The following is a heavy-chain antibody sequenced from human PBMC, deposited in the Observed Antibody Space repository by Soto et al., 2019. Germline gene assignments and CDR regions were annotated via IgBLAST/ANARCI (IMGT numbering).Heavy chain of an antibody. Sequence: GGSLKLSCAASGFTFSSYTMNWVRQAPGKGLEWVSSITSSGSNTHHAGSVEGRFTISRDNSKNSLYLKMNSLRAEDTAVYYCAKCVKGDSSSWYGDYYYYYMDVWGKGTTVTVSS. D-gene: IGHD6-13*01. CDR2: ITSSGSNT. CDR3: AKCVKGDSSSWYGDYYYYYMDV. CDR1: GFTFSSYT. J-gene: IGHJ6*03. V-gene: IGHV3-21*01.